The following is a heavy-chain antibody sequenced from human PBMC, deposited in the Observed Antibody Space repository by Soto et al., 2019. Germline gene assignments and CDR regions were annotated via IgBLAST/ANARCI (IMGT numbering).Heavy chain of an antibody. V-gene: IGHV3-30*18. J-gene: IGHJ6*03. Sequence: PGGSLRLSCAASGFTFSSYGMHWVRQAPGKGLEWVAVISYDGSNKYYADSVKGRFTISRDNSKNTLYLQMNSLRAEDTAVYYCAKDLAAXQRTSAYYYYYMDVWGKGTTVTVSS. CDR2: ISYDGSNK. CDR3: AKDLAAXQRTSAYYYYYMDV. CDR1: GFTFSSYG. D-gene: IGHD6-13*01.